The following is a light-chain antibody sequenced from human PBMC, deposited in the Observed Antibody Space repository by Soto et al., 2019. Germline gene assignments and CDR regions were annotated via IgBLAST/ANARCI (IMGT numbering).Light chain of an antibody. J-gene: IGKJ3*01. Sequence: DIQMTQSPSSLSASVGDRVTITCRASQSISSYLNWYQQKPGKAPKLLIYAASSLQSGVPSRFSGSGSGTDFTLTISSLQPEDFATYYCQQSHDDPGFGPGTKLNI. CDR3: QQSHDDPG. CDR1: QSISSY. CDR2: AAS. V-gene: IGKV1-39*01.